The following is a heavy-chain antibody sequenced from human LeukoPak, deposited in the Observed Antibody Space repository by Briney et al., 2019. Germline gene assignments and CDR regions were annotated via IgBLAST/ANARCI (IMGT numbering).Heavy chain of an antibody. V-gene: IGHV1-18*01. J-gene: IGHJ4*02. CDR1: GYTFTSYG. D-gene: IGHD3-10*01. Sequence: ASVKVSCKASGYTFTSYGISWVRQAPGQGLEWMGWISAYNGNTNYAQKLQGRVTMTTDTSTSIAYMELRSLRSDDTAVYYCARDNGYYYGSGSSYYFDYWGQGTLVTVSS. CDR3: ARDNGYYYGSGSSYYFDY. CDR2: ISAYNGNT.